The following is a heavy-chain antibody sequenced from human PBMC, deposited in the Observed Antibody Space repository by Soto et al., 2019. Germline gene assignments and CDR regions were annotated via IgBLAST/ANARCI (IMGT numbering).Heavy chain of an antibody. V-gene: IGHV3-30-3*01. J-gene: IGHJ3*02. CDR3: AAILTDDPDAFDI. CDR1: GFTFSSYA. CDR2: ISYDGSNK. D-gene: IGHD3-9*01. Sequence: GGSLRLSCAASGFTFSSYAMHWVRQAPGKGLEWVAVISYDGSNKYYADSVKGRFTISRDNSKNTLYLQMNSLRAEDTAVYYCAAILTDDPDAFDIWGQGTMVTVSS.